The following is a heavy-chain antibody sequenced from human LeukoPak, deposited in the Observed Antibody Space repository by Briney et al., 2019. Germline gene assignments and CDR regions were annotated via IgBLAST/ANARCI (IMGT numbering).Heavy chain of an antibody. CDR2: ISSSSSYI. J-gene: IGHJ6*02. CDR3: AKDREMATTSYYYYGMDV. CDR1: GFTFSSYS. D-gene: IGHD5-24*01. Sequence: GGSLRPSCAASGFTFSSYSMNWVRQAPGKGLEWVSSISSSSSYIYYADSVKGRFTISRDNAKNSLYLQMNSLRAEDTAVYYCAKDREMATTSYYYYGMDVWGQGTTVTVSS. V-gene: IGHV3-21*01.